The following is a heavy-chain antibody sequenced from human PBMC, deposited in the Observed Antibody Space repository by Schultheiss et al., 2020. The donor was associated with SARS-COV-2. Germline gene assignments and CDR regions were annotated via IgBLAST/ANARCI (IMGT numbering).Heavy chain of an antibody. D-gene: IGHD6-19*01. CDR1: GGSFSGYY. J-gene: IGHJ4*02. Sequence: SETLSLTCAVYGGSFSGYYWSWIRQPPGKGLEWIGEIYHSGSTNYNPSLKSRVTISVDKSKNQFSLKLSSVTAADTAVYYCARIQWLGYPPFDYWGQGTLVTVSS. CDR3: ARIQWLGYPPFDY. CDR2: IYHSGST. V-gene: IGHV4-34*01.